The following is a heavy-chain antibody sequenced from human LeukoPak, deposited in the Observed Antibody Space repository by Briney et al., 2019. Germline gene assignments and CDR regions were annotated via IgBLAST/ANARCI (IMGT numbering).Heavy chain of an antibody. D-gene: IGHD6-13*01. V-gene: IGHV1-2*02. Sequence: LGASVKVSCKASGYTFTGYYMHWVRQAPGQGLEWMGWINPNSGGTNYAQKFQGRVTMTRDTSISTAYMELSRLRSDDTAVYYCARDNSSSWYLDYWGQGTLVTVSS. CDR2: INPNSGGT. CDR1: GYTFTGYY. J-gene: IGHJ4*02. CDR3: ARDNSSSWYLDY.